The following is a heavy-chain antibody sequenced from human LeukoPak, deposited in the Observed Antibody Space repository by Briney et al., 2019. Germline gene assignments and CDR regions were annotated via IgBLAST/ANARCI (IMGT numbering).Heavy chain of an antibody. Sequence: GGSLRLSCAASGFIFDDYAMHWVRQAPGKGLEWVSLISGDGDSTYYADSVKGRFTISRDNSKNSLYLQMNSLRTEDTALYYCAKDMATVTYDAFHIWGQGTLVTVSS. J-gene: IGHJ3*02. D-gene: IGHD4-17*01. CDR3: AKDMATVTYDAFHI. CDR1: GFIFDDYA. V-gene: IGHV3-43*02. CDR2: ISGDGDST.